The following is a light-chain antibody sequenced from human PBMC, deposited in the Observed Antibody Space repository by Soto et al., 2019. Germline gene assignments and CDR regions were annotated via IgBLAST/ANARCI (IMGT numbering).Light chain of an antibody. J-gene: IGKJ4*01. Sequence: DIVMTQSPDSLAVSLGERATINCKSSQSVLYSTNNKNYLAWYQQKPGQPPKLLMYWAATRESGVPDRFSGSGSGTDFTLPITSLQAEDVAVSYCQQYYITPLTFGGGTKVEIK. CDR2: WAA. CDR3: QQYYITPLT. CDR1: QSVLYSTNNKNY. V-gene: IGKV4-1*01.